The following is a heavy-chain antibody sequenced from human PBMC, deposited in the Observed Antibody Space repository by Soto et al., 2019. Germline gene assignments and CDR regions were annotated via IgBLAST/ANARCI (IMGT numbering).Heavy chain of an antibody. CDR3: ARGISAYYFDY. V-gene: IGHV4-34*01. J-gene: IGHJ4*02. CDR1: GGSFSGYY. CDR2: INHSGST. D-gene: IGHD2-15*01. Sequence: SETLSLTCAVYGGSFSGYYWSWIRQPPGKGLEWIGEINHSGSTNYNPSLKSRVTISVDTSKNQFSLKLSSVTAADTAVYYCARGISAYYFDYWGQGTLVTVSS.